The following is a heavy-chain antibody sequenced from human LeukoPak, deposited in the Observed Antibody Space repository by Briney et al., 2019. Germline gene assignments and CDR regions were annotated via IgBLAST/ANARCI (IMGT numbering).Heavy chain of an antibody. D-gene: IGHD3-22*01. J-gene: IGHJ4*02. CDR2: INPNSGGT. CDR3: ARGDDSSGYYYPRGPVAY. Sequence: VSVKVSCKASGYTFTGYYMHWVRQAPGQGLEWMGWINPNSGGTNYAQKFQGRVTMTRDTSISTAYMELSRLRSDDTAVYYCARGDDSSGYYYPRGPVAYWGQGTLVTVSS. V-gene: IGHV1-2*02. CDR1: GYTFTGYY.